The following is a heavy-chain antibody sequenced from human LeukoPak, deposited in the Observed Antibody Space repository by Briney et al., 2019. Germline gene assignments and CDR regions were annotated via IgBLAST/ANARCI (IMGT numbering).Heavy chain of an antibody. CDR1: GFTFSSYS. D-gene: IGHD2-2*01. J-gene: IGHJ4*02. Sequence: PGGSLRLSCAASGFTFSSYSMNWVRQAPGKGLEWVSYISTSSSTIYYADSVKGRFTISRDNAKNSLYLQMNSLRAEDTAVYYCARSTELVVPAAHFDYWGQGTLVTVSS. V-gene: IGHV3-48*04. CDR3: ARSTELVVPAAHFDY. CDR2: ISTSSSTI.